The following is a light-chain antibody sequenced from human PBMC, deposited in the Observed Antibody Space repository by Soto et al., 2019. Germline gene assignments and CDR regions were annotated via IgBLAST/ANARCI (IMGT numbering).Light chain of an antibody. CDR3: QQYGSSPLT. CDR2: DAS. CDR1: QSVSSSY. J-gene: IGKJ4*01. Sequence: EIVLTQSPATLSLSPGERATLSCGASQSVSSSYLAWYQQKPGLAPRLLIYDASSRATGIPDRFSGSGSVTDFTLTICLLVPEDFAVYYFQQYGSSPLTFGGGTKVDIK. V-gene: IGKV3D-20*01.